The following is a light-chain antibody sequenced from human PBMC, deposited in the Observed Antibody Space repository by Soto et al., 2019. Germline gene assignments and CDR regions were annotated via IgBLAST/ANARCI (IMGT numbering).Light chain of an antibody. Sequence: EIVLTQSPATLSLSPGERATLSCRASQSVGSSLAWYQQKPGQAPRLLIYDASNRATGIPARFSGSGSGTDFTLTISSLEPEDFAVYYCQQRSNWPPITFG. CDR3: QQRSNWPPIT. CDR1: QSVGSS. J-gene: IGKJ5*01. V-gene: IGKV3-11*01. CDR2: DAS.